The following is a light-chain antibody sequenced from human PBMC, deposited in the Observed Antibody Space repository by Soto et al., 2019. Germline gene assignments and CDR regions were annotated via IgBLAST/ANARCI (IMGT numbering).Light chain of an antibody. CDR2: GNS. CDR3: QAYYSSLMGSRV. Sequence: QSVLTQPPSVSGAPGQRVTISCTGSSSNIGAGYDVHWYQQLPGTANKLLIYGNSNRPSGVPDRFSGAKYGTSAFLAITGLLAYDDDAYYCQAYYSSLMGSRVFGAGTKLTVL. J-gene: IGLJ1*01. CDR1: SSNIGAGYD. V-gene: IGLV1-40*01.